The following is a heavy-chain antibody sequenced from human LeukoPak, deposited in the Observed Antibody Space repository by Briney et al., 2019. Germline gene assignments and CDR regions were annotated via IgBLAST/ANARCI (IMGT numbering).Heavy chain of an antibody. CDR2: INTDGIGT. J-gene: IGHJ4*02. D-gene: IGHD2-15*01. Sequence: GGSLRLSCAASEFTFSSYWMHWVRQAPGKGLVWVSRINTDGIGTSYADSVKGRFTISRDNSKNTLYLQMNSLRAEDTAVYYCAKDLLGYCSGGSCSHYFDYWGQGTLVTVSS. CDR1: EFTFSSYW. V-gene: IGHV3-74*01. CDR3: AKDLLGYCSGGSCSHYFDY.